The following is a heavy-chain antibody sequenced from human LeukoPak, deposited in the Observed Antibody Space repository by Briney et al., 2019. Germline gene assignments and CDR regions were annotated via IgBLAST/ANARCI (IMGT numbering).Heavy chain of an antibody. CDR2: ISSTSSTI. CDR3: ARVLGWYDAFDI. D-gene: IGHD6-19*01. V-gene: IGHV3-48*04. CDR1: GFTFSSYA. Sequence: GGSLRLSCAASGFTFSSYAMSWVRQAPGEGLEWVSYISSTSSTIHYADSVKGRFTISRDNAKNSLYLQMNSLRAEDTAVYYCARVLGWYDAFDIWGQGTMVTVSS. J-gene: IGHJ3*02.